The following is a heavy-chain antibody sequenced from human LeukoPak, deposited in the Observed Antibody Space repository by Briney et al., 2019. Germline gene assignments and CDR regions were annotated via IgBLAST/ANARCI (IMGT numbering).Heavy chain of an antibody. CDR1: GFTFSSYE. J-gene: IGHJ6*03. CDR3: AREVVVPAAMSYYYYYYMDV. D-gene: IGHD2-2*01. CDR2: ISSSGSTI. V-gene: IGHV3-48*03. Sequence: PGGSLRLSCAASGFTFSSYEMNWVRQAPGKGLEWVSYISSSGSTIYYADSVKGRFTISRDNAKNSLYLQMNSLRAEDTAVYYCAREVVVPAAMSYYYYYYMDVWGKGTTVTISS.